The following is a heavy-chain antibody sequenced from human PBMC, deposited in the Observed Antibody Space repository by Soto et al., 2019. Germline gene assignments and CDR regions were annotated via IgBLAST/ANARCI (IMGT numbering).Heavy chain of an antibody. J-gene: IGHJ6*03. CDR2: VITSSIDI. Sequence: EVRLVASGGGLVKPGGSLRLSCAASGFTFSIYTINWVGQPPGKGLEGFASVITSSIDIFYADSVKGRFTISRDNAKNSLYLQMNSLTAEDTAAYYCARMRGDIRDMDVWGKGTTVTVSS. CDR1: GFTFSIYT. CDR3: ARMRGDIRDMDV. D-gene: IGHD3-10*01. V-gene: IGHV3-21*01.